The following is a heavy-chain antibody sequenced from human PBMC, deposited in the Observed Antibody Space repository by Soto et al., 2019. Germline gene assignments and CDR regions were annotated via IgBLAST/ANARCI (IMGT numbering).Heavy chain of an antibody. D-gene: IGHD1-26*01. Sequence: EVQLVESGGGLVKPGGSLRLSCTASGFTFSNAWMNWVRQAPGKGLEWVGRIKSKTDGGTTDYAAPVKGRFTISRDDSKNTLYLQMNSLKTEDTAVYYCTTGRELPYYYYGMDVWGQGTTVTVSS. J-gene: IGHJ6*02. CDR2: IKSKTDGGTT. CDR1: GFTFSNAW. V-gene: IGHV3-15*07. CDR3: TTGRELPYYYYGMDV.